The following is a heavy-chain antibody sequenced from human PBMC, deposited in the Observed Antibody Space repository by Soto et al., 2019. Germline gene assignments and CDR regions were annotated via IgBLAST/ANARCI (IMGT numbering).Heavy chain of an antibody. CDR3: AKGSTMVRGANVDY. CDR2: ISWNSGSI. J-gene: IGHJ4*02. D-gene: IGHD3-10*01. CDR1: GFTFDDYA. Sequence: GGSLRLSCAASGFTFDDYATHWVRQAPGKGLEWVSGISWNSGSIGYADSVKGRFTISRDNAKNSLYLQMNSLRAEDTALHYCAKGSTMVRGANVDYWGQGTLVTVSS. V-gene: IGHV3-9*01.